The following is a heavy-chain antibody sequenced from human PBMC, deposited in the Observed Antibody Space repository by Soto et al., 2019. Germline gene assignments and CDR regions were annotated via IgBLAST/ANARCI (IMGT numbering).Heavy chain of an antibody. CDR2: ISARGGTT. J-gene: IGHJ6*02. D-gene: IGHD6-19*01. CDR1: GFTFSNYA. CDR3: GNDRGVGAGHGMGV. V-gene: IGHV3-23*01. Sequence: EVQLLESGGDLVQPGGSLRLSCEASGFTFSNYAMSWVRQAPGKGLEWVTGISARGGTTYYVDSVKGRFTISRDNSKNTLYLQMNALRAEDRAVFYCGNDRGVGAGHGMGVWGQGNTVSVSS.